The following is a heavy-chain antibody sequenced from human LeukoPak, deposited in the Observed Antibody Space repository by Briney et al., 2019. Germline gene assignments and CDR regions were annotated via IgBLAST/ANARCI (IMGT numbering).Heavy chain of an antibody. CDR1: GFAFSTYG. Sequence: PGTSLRLSCAASGFAFSTYGMHWVRQAPCKGLEWVAVTSSDGSKKDYADSVKGRFTISRDNSKNTLFLQMNSLSVEDTAVYYCARVGYYASGPFSYFDYWGQGTLVTVSS. J-gene: IGHJ4*02. CDR3: ARVGYYASGPFSYFDY. D-gene: IGHD3-10*01. V-gene: IGHV3-30*03. CDR2: TSSDGSKK.